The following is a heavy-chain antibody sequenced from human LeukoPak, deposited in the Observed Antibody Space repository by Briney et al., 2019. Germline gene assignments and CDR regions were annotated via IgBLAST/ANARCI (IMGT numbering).Heavy chain of an antibody. D-gene: IGHD4-17*01. CDR3: ARGLQALYGYLDY. CDR1: GGTFSSYA. J-gene: IGHJ4*02. CDR2: IIPIFGTA. V-gene: IGHV1-69*13. Sequence: ASVKVSCKASGGTFSSYAISWVRQAPGQGLEWMGGIIPIFGTANYAQKFQGRVTITADESTSTAYMELSSLRSEDTAVYYCARGLQALYGYLDYWGQGTLVTVSS.